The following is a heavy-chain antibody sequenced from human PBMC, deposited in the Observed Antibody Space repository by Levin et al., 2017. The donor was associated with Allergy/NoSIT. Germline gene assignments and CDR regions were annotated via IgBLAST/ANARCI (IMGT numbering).Heavy chain of an antibody. CDR1: GGSISSSSYY. D-gene: IGHD6-13*01. Sequence: SETLSLTCTVSGGSISSSSYYWGWIRQPPGKGLEWIGSIYYSGSTYYNPSLKSRVTISVDTSKNQFSLKLSSVTAADTAVYYCARSFAAAGTRFDPWGQGTLVTVSS. CDR3: ARSFAAAGTRFDP. J-gene: IGHJ5*02. CDR2: IYYSGST. V-gene: IGHV4-39*01.